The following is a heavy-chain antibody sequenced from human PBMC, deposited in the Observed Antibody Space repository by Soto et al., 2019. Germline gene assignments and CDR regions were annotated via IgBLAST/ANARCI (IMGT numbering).Heavy chain of an antibody. CDR3: LSDPGAVTFDDCFEI. CDR2: ISGNGCTT. J-gene: IGHJ2*01. Sequence: KKLEYASGISGNGCTTYYVDSVKGRFIITRDNSKNTLYLQLSSLRAEDTAVYYCLSDPGAVTFDDCFEIWG. V-gene: IGHV3-64D*06. D-gene: IGHD3-9*01.